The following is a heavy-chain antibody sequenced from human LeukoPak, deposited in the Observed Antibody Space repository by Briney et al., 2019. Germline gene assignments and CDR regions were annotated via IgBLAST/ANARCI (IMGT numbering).Heavy chain of an antibody. J-gene: IGHJ3*02. CDR1: GFTVSSND. CDR3: ARVGVAALLRGTFDT. Sequence: PGGSLRLSCAASGFTVSSNDMVWVRQAPGKGLEWVSLIYSGGGTYYADSVRGRFTISRDNSKNTLYLQMNSLRAEDTAVYYCARVGVAALLRGTFDTWGQGTMVTVSS. V-gene: IGHV3-53*01. CDR2: IYSGGGT. D-gene: IGHD6-19*01.